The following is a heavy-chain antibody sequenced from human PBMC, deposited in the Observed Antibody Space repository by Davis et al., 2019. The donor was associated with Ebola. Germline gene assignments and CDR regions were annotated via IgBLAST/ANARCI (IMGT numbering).Heavy chain of an antibody. V-gene: IGHV1-2*02. D-gene: IGHD3-9*01. Sequence: ASVKVSCKASGGTFSSYVISWVRQAPGQGLEWMGRINSNNGDTNYAQKFQGRVTMTRDTSITTTYMELSSLRTDDTAIYYCAREFLVTGYKCADLWGQGTLVTVSS. CDR2: INSNNGDT. J-gene: IGHJ5*02. CDR1: GGTFSSYV. CDR3: AREFLVTGYKCADL.